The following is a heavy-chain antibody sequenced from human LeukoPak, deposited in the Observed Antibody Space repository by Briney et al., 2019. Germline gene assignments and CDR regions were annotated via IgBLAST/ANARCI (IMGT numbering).Heavy chain of an antibody. V-gene: IGHV1-3*01. D-gene: IGHD1-1*01. CDR2: INPGDGNT. J-gene: IGHJ4*02. CDR1: GYTFTSYP. Sequence: GASVKVSCKASGYTFTSYPMHWVRQAPGQRLEWMGWINPGDGNTKYSQKFQGRVTITRDTSASTAYMELSSLRSEDSAVYYCARDLNWYFDYWGQGTLVTVSP. CDR3: ARDLNWYFDY.